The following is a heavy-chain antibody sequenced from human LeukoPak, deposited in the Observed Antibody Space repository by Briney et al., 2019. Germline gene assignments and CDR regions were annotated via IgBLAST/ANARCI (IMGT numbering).Heavy chain of an antibody. D-gene: IGHD3-3*01. CDR2: IRSDESNK. Sequence: GGSLRLSCAASGFTFTNYGMHWVRQAPGKGLEWVAFIRSDESNKYYGDSVKGRFTIPGDNPKNTLYLQMNSLRDDDTAVYYCARVFLERLTSGYFDNWGQGTLVTVSP. CDR3: ARVFLERLTSGYFDN. J-gene: IGHJ4*02. CDR1: GFTFTNYG. V-gene: IGHV3-30*02.